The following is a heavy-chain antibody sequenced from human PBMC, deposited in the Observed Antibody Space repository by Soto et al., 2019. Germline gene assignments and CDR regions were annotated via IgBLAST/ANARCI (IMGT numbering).Heavy chain of an antibody. D-gene: IGHD5-12*01. V-gene: IGHV3-21*01. Sequence: GGSLRLSCAASGFTFSSYSMNWVHQAPGKGLEWVSSISSSSSYIYYADSVKGRFTISRDNAKNSLYLQMNSLRAEDTAVYYCARGPTWLPAGYFDYWGQGTLVTVSS. J-gene: IGHJ4*02. CDR2: ISSSSSYI. CDR1: GFTFSSYS. CDR3: ARGPTWLPAGYFDY.